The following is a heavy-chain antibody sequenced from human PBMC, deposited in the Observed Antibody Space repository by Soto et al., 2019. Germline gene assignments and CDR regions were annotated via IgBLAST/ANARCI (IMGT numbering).Heavy chain of an antibody. Sequence: SVKVSCKASGGTFSNYAISWVRQAPGQGLEWMGGIIPIFGTANYAQHFQGRVTITADESASTAYMELSSLRSEDTAVYYCARVRVVPEYMGLDYWGQGTLVTVSS. D-gene: IGHD2-2*01. CDR1: GGTFSNYA. V-gene: IGHV1-69*13. CDR3: ARVRVVPEYMGLDY. CDR2: IIPIFGTA. J-gene: IGHJ4*02.